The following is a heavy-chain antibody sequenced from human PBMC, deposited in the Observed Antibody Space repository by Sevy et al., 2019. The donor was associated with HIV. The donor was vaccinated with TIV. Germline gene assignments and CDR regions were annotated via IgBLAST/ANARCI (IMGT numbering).Heavy chain of an antibody. V-gene: IGHV3-7*01. Sequence: GGSLRLSCAASGFSFSTYWMHWVRQAPGKGLEWVANIKQDESEKYYVASVKGRFTISRDNAKNSVYLEMNSLRTEDTAIYYCAMGNRGSFDYWGQGTLVTVSS. J-gene: IGHJ4*02. CDR2: IKQDESEK. CDR3: AMGNRGSFDY. D-gene: IGHD3-10*01. CDR1: GFSFSTYW.